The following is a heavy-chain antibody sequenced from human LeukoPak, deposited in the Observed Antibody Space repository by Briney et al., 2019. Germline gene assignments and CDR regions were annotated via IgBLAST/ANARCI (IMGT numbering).Heavy chain of an antibody. D-gene: IGHD6-19*01. CDR1: GFTFSSYS. Sequence: GGSLGLSCAASGFTFSSYSMNWVRQAPGKGLEWVSSISSSSSYIYYADSVKGRFTISRDNAKNSLYLQMNSLRAEDTAVYYCASGKSSGWSPLDYWGQGTLVTVSS. CDR2: ISSSSSYI. CDR3: ASGKSSGWSPLDY. J-gene: IGHJ4*02. V-gene: IGHV3-21*01.